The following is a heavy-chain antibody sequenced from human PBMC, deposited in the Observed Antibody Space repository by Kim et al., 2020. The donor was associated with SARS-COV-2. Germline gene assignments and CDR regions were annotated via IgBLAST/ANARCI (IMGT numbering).Heavy chain of an antibody. J-gene: IGHJ4*02. D-gene: IGHD6-19*01. CDR2: ISRDGGEI. V-gene: IGHV3-43*02. Sequence: GGSLRLSCAASGFTFDDYAIQWVRQVPGKGLEWVSLISRDGGEIKYADSVKGRFTISRDNSKKSVYLQINSLRSEDTALYYCVRGQQWLIKNWGQGTQVTVSS. CDR3: VRGQQWLIKN. CDR1: GFTFDDYA.